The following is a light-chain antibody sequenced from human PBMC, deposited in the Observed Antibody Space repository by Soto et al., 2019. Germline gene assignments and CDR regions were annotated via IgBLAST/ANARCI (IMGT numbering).Light chain of an antibody. CDR1: QSISSH. J-gene: IGKJ4*01. V-gene: IGKV3-11*01. CDR2: DAS. Sequence: EIVLTQSPATLSLSPGERATLSCRASQSISSHLAWYQQKPGQAPRLLIYDASNRATGIPARFSGSGSGTDFTITISSLATEDYAVSYCQQRSNWPLTFGGGTKVEIK. CDR3: QQRSNWPLT.